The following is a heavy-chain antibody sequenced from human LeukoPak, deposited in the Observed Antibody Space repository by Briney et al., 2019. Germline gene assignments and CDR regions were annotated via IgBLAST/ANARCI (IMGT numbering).Heavy chain of an antibody. Sequence: PGGSLRLSCAASGITFTTAWMSWVRQAPGKGLEWLSPITSGSITTHYADSVKGRFTISRDNSKNTLYLQMNSLRAEDTAVYYCARDPLTMIRGGAVAGWFDPWGQGTLVTVSS. J-gene: IGHJ5*02. V-gene: IGHV3-48*01. D-gene: IGHD3-10*01. CDR3: ARDPLTMIRGGAVAGWFDP. CDR2: ITSGSITT. CDR1: GITFTTAW.